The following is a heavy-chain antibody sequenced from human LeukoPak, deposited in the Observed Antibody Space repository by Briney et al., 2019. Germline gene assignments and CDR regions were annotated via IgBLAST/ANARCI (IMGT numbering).Heavy chain of an antibody. CDR3: ARERNNWNYEGFDY. D-gene: IGHD1-7*01. V-gene: IGHV3-7*01. J-gene: IGHJ4*02. CDR2: IKQDGSEK. Sequence: PGGSLRLSCAASGFTFSSSWMSWVRQAPGKGLEWVANIKQDGSEKYYEDSVKGRFTISRDNAKNSLHLQMNSLRVEDTAVYYCARERNNWNYEGFDYWGQGTLVTVSS. CDR1: GFTFSSSW.